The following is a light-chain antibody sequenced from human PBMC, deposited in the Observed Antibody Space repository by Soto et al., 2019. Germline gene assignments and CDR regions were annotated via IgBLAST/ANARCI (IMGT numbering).Light chain of an antibody. Sequence: YELTQPPSVSVSPGQTANITCSGNTLGSKFVFWYQHKAGQSPMVVIYEDTKRPSGIPERFSCSNSGNTATLTISGTQAMDEADFYCQAWDSGTVVFGGGTKLTVL. J-gene: IGLJ2*01. V-gene: IGLV3-1*01. CDR1: TLGSKF. CDR2: EDT. CDR3: QAWDSGTVV.